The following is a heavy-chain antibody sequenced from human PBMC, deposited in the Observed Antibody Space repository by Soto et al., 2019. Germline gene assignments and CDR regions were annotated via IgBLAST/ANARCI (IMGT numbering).Heavy chain of an antibody. CDR1: GGTFSSYA. V-gene: IGHV1-69*01. Sequence: QVQLVQSGAEVKKPGSSVTVSCKASGGTFSSYAISWVRQAPGQGLEWLGGIIPIFGTANYAQKFQGRVTITADESTSTAYMELSSLRAEDTAVYYGARGEQLWVLCGYWGQGTLVTVSS. D-gene: IGHD5-18*01. CDR3: ARGEQLWVLCGY. J-gene: IGHJ4*02. CDR2: IIPIFGTA.